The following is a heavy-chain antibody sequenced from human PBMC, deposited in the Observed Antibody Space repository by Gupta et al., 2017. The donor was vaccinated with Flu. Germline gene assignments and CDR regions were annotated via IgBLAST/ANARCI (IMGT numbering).Heavy chain of an antibody. CDR2: IFYSGST. J-gene: IGHJ5*02. Sequence: TWIRQRPEKGLEWIGHIFYSGSTYYSPSLKSRVTMSVDTSKNQFSLKLNSVTAADTAVYYCARGDCSGGTCYSGGHNWFDPWGQGNLSTVSS. CDR3: ARGDCSGGTCYSGGHNWFDP. D-gene: IGHD2-15*01. V-gene: IGHV4-31*02.